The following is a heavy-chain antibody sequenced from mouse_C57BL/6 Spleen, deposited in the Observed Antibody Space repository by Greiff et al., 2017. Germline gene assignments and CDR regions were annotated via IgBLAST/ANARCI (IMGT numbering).Heavy chain of an antibody. Sequence: QVQLQQPGAELVMPGASVKLSCKASGYTFTSYWMHWVKQRPGQGLEWIGEIDPSDSYTNYNQKFKGKSTLTVDKSSSTAYMQLSSLTSEDSAVDYCARVDDGYYDYWGQGTTLTVSS. CDR3: ARVDDGYYDY. J-gene: IGHJ2*01. V-gene: IGHV1-69*01. CDR2: IDPSDSYT. CDR1: GYTFTSYW. D-gene: IGHD2-3*01.